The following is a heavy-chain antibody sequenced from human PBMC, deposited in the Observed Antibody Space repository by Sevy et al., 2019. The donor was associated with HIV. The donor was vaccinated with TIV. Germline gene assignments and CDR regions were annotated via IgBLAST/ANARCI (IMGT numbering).Heavy chain of an antibody. D-gene: IGHD5-18*01. Sequence: ASVKVSCKASGYTFTSYDINWVRQATGQVLEWMGWMNPNSGNTGYAQKFQGRVTMTRNTSISTAYMELSSLRSEDTAVYYCARDFPVTAMVRYYHYGMDVWGQGTTVTVSS. CDR3: ARDFPVTAMVRYYHYGMDV. J-gene: IGHJ6*02. CDR2: MNPNSGNT. V-gene: IGHV1-8*01. CDR1: GYTFTSYD.